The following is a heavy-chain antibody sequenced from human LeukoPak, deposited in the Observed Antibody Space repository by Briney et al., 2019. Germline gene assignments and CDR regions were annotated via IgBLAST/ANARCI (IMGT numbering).Heavy chain of an antibody. Sequence: GGSLRLSCVASGLPIGDFAMHWVRQAPGQGLEWVSLISGDGVSTFFADSVKGRFSISRDNSKNSLFLEMSSLKTEDTAMYYCARESGKFDYWGQGTLVAVSS. V-gene: IGHV3-43*02. CDR2: ISGDGVST. J-gene: IGHJ4*02. CDR1: GLPIGDFA. CDR3: ARESGKFDY.